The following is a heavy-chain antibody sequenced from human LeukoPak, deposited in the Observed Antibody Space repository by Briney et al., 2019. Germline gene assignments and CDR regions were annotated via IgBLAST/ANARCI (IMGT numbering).Heavy chain of an antibody. V-gene: IGHV3-23*01. D-gene: IGHD3-10*01. J-gene: IGHJ1*01. Sequence: GGSLRLSCAASGFAFRNYDMIWVRQAPGRGLEWVSGITTDGSGAYYADSVRGRFTVSRDNSKNTVFLQMNSLRGEDAAIYYCAKGVLGAGSLLEYFQHWGQGTLVTVSS. CDR1: GFAFRNYD. CDR2: ITTDGSGA. CDR3: AKGVLGAGSLLEYFQH.